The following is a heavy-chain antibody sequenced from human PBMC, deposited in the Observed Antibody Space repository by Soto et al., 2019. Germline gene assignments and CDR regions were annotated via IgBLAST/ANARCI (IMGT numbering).Heavy chain of an antibody. CDR1: GGSISSYY. CDR2: IYYSGST. Sequence: SETLSLTCTVSGGSISSYYWSWIRQPPGKGLEWIGYIYYSGSTNYNPSLKSRVTISVDTSKNQFSLKLSSVTAADTAVYYCARHVSSSYGNWFDPWGQGTLVTVSS. J-gene: IGHJ5*02. CDR3: ARHVSSSYGNWFDP. D-gene: IGHD6-13*01. V-gene: IGHV4-59*08.